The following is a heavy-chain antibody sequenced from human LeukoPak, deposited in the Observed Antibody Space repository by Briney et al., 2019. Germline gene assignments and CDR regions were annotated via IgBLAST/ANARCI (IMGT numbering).Heavy chain of an antibody. Sequence: GGSLRLSCAASGFTFSSYGMHWVRQAPGKGLEWLAVISYDGSNKYYADSVKGRFTISRDNSKNTLYLQMNSLRAEDTAVYYCAKGNAVAGNEYFQHWGQGTLVTVSS. J-gene: IGHJ1*01. CDR2: ISYDGSNK. CDR1: GFTFSSYG. D-gene: IGHD6-19*01. V-gene: IGHV3-30*18. CDR3: AKGNAVAGNEYFQH.